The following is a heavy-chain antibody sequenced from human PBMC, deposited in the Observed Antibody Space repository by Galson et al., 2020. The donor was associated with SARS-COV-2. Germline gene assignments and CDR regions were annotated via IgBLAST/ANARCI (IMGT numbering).Heavy chain of an antibody. V-gene: IGHV3-74*01. CDR2: INGDGRSR. CDR1: GFTFSNYW. CDR3: ATQEFYYGSSGYEESDYGMDV. D-gene: IGHD3-22*01. Sequence: GESLKISCAASGFTFSNYWMHWVRQAPGKGLVWVSRINGDGRSRTYADSVKGRFTISRDSAKNTVSLQMNSLRAEDTAVYYCATQEFYYGSSGYEESDYGMDVRGQGTTVTVSS. J-gene: IGHJ6*02.